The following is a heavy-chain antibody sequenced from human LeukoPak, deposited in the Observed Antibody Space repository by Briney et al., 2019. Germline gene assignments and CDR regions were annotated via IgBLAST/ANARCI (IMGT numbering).Heavy chain of an antibody. J-gene: IGHJ6*02. CDR3: ARARRGTRYYGDYARPITYYYYGMDV. Sequence: SGTLSLTCTVSGGSISSGDHYWSWIRQPPGKGLEWIGYIHYTGSTYYNPSLKSRVTISVDTSKNQFSLKLSSVAAADTAVYYCARARRGTRYYGDYARPITYYYYGMDVWGQGTTVTVSS. V-gene: IGHV4-30-4*01. CDR2: IHYTGST. CDR1: GGSISSGDHY. D-gene: IGHD4-17*01.